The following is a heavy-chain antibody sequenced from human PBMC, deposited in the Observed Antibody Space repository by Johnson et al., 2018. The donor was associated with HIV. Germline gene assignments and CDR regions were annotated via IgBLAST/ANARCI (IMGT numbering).Heavy chain of an antibody. D-gene: IGHD3-16*02. CDR1: GFTFSSYA. CDR3: TTEDYRLTAFDM. J-gene: IGHJ3*02. CDR2: ISYDGSNK. Sequence: VQVVESGGGVVQPGRSLRLSCAASGFTFSSYAMHWVRQAPGKGLAWVAVISYDGSNKYYADSVKGRFTIPRDNSKKPLYMQMNILRAEEPAVYYCTTEDYRLTAFDMWGQGTMVSVSS. V-gene: IGHV3-30-3*01.